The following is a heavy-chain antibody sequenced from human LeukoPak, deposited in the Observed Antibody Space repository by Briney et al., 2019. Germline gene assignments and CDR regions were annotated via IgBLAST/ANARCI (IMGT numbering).Heavy chain of an antibody. V-gene: IGHV4-4*07. CDR2: IHSSGTT. Sequence: PSETLSLTCTVSGGSINGYYWSWIRQPAGKPLEWIGRIHSSGTTNYNPSLKSRVTMSVDTSKNQFSLKLSSVTAADTAVYYCARDRGNYGSGSYLGYWGQGTLVTVSS. CDR1: GGSINGYY. J-gene: IGHJ4*02. CDR3: ARDRGNYGSGSYLGY. D-gene: IGHD3-10*01.